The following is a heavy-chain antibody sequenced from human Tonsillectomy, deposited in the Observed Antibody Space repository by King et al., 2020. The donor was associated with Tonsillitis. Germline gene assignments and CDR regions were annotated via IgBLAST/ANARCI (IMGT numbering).Heavy chain of an antibody. J-gene: IGHJ3*02. CDR2: IKGDASKK. Sequence: VQLVESGGGVVQPEGSLRLSCAASGFAFDSYWMAWVRQAPGKGLEWVANIKGDASKKNFVDSVRGRFTISRDNSKNSLYLQMDSLRVEDTAVYYCVRDANFHNNGVYDDVVDIWGQGTSVTVS. CDR3: VRDANFHNNGVYDDVVDI. V-gene: IGHV3-7*01. D-gene: IGHD2-8*01. CDR1: GFAFDSYW.